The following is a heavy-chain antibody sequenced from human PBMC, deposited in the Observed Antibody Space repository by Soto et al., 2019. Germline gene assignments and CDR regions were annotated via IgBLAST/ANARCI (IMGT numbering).Heavy chain of an antibody. D-gene: IGHD1-26*01. V-gene: IGHV3-23*01. Sequence: LRLSCAAAGLDFSSEVMCWVRQAPGKGLEWVSSISGSGRTIYHADSMRGRFAISRDNSKNSLYLQLNNLRVDDTAVYYCAKVGPSYYYGMDVWGQGTTVTVSS. J-gene: IGHJ6*02. CDR1: GLDFSSEV. CDR3: AKVGPSYYYGMDV. CDR2: ISGSGRTI.